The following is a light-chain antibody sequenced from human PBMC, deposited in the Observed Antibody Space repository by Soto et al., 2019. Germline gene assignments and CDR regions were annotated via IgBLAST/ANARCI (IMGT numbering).Light chain of an antibody. CDR1: QSVGSS. CDR3: QQRSYLFT. CDR2: DAS. V-gene: IGKV3-11*01. Sequence: EIFLTQSPATLSLALWEIATLSCRVSQSVGSSLAWYQQKPGQAPRLLIYDASNRATGIPARFSGSGSGTDFTLTINSLEPEDVAVYYCQQRSYLFTFGGGTKVDIK. J-gene: IGKJ4*01.